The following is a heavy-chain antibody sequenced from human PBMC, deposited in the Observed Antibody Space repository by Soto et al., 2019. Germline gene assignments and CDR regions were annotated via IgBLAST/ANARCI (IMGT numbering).Heavy chain of an antibody. CDR1: GFTFSSYA. J-gene: IGHJ4*02. Sequence: GGSLRLSCAASGFTFSSYAMSWLRQAPGKGLEWVAAISRNGSSTNYGDSVKGRFTISRDNSKKTLYLQMNSLRAEDTAVYYCARDYSSYGPFDYWGQGTLVTVS. CDR2: ISRNGSST. V-gene: IGHV3-23*01. D-gene: IGHD5-18*01. CDR3: ARDYSSYGPFDY.